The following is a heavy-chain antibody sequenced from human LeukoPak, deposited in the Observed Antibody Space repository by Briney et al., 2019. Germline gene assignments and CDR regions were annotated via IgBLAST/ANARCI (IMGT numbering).Heavy chain of an antibody. V-gene: IGHV3-23*01. J-gene: IGHJ4*02. CDR3: AKHGAGITVAGRRHLDY. Sequence: GGSLRLSCAASGFTFSNDAMGWVRQAPGRGLEWVSSIGGYGTTAYYADSVKGRLTISRDNSKNTLYLQMNGLRAEDTAIYYCAKHGAGITVAGRRHLDYWGQGTLVTVSS. CDR1: GFTFSNDA. CDR2: IGGYGTTA. D-gene: IGHD6-19*01.